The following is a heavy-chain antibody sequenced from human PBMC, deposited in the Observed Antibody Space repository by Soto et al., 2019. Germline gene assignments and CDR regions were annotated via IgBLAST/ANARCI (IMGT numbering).Heavy chain of an antibody. J-gene: IGHJ4*02. D-gene: IGHD2-15*01. CDR3: ARSQRDGVVVVAATPPPFDY. Sequence: QVQLQESGPGLVKPSQTLSLTCTVSGGSISSGGYYWSWIRQHPGKGLEWIGYIYYSGSTYYNPSLMSRVTISVDTSKNQFSLKLSSVTAADTAVYYCARSQRDGVVVVAATPPPFDYWGQGTLVTVSS. CDR2: IYYSGST. CDR1: GGSISSGGYY. V-gene: IGHV4-31*03.